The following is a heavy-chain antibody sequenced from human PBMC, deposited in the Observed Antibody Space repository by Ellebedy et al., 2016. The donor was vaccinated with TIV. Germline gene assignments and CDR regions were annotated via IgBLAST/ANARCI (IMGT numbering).Heavy chain of an antibody. Sequence: PGGSLRLSSAASGFTFNSYAISWVRQAPGKGLGWVSTISNTGSRTYYADPVAGRFIIPRDNSKRTLYLQMNSLRAEDTAVYYCAKGRGGGYDSSAPRYYFDYWGLGTLVTVSS. J-gene: IGHJ4*02. CDR1: GFTFNSYA. CDR3: AKGRGGGYDSSAPRYYFDY. V-gene: IGHV3-23*01. CDR2: ISNTGSRT. D-gene: IGHD3-22*01.